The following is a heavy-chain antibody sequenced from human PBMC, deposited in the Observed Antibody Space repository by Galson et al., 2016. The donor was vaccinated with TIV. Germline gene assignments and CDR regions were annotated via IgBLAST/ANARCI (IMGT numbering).Heavy chain of an antibody. D-gene: IGHD5-24*01. CDR2: ALPMFGTS. CDR1: GDTFNSYA. CDR3: AISSRRDRYGHTNWFDP. V-gene: IGHV1-69*13. Sequence: SVKVPCKASGDTFNSYAINWVRQAPGQGLEWVGRALPMFGTSNYAEEFQDRVTITADESMSTAYMELSSLTSDDTAVYYCAISSRRDRYGHTNWFDPWGQGTLVTVSS. J-gene: IGHJ5*02.